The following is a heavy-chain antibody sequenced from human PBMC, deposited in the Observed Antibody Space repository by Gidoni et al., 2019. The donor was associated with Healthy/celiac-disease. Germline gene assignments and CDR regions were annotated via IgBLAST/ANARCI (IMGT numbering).Heavy chain of an antibody. CDR3: AKDLHVRGKQWLVRRVTVFDY. J-gene: IGHJ4*02. V-gene: IGHV3-23*01. Sequence: EVQLLESGGGLVQPGGSLRLSCAASAFTFRSYAMSWVRQAPGKGLEWGSAISGRGGSTYDADSVKGRFTISRDNSKNTLYLQMNSLRAEDTAVYYCAKDLHVRGKQWLVRRVTVFDYWGQGTLVTVSS. D-gene: IGHD6-19*01. CDR1: AFTFRSYA. CDR2: ISGRGGST.